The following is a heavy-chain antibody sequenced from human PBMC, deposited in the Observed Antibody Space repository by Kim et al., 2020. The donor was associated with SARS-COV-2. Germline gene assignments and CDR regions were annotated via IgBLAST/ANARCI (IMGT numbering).Heavy chain of an antibody. V-gene: IGHV3-21*01. J-gene: IGHJ2*01. CDR1: GFTFSSYS. Sequence: GGSLRLSCAASGFTFSSYSMNWVRQAPGKGLEWVSSISSSSSYIYYADSVKGRFTISRDNAKNSLYLQMNSLRAEDTAVYYCARDLKTMVRGVIIRGGYFDLWGRGTLVTVSS. D-gene: IGHD3-10*01. CDR3: ARDLKTMVRGVIIRGGYFDL. CDR2: ISSSSSYI.